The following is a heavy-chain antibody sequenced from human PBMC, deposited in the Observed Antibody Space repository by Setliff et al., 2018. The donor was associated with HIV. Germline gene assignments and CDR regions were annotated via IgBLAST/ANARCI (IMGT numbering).Heavy chain of an antibody. D-gene: IGHD7-27*01. J-gene: IGHJ3*02. Sequence: GGSLRLSCVASGFTFSNFAMNWVRQAPGKGLEWVSVISYDGSRTSYADSVKGRFTISRDNARNTLYLHMDSLRAEDTAVYYCARDPDWGALDIWGQGTTVTVSS. CDR2: ISYDGSRT. V-gene: IGHV3-30*07. CDR3: ARDPDWGALDI. CDR1: GFTFSNFA.